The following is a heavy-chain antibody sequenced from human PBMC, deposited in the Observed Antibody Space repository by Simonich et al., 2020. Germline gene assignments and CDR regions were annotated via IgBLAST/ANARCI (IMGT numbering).Heavy chain of an antibody. J-gene: IGHJ6*02. CDR2: FYHRRST. CDR1: GYSISSGYY. D-gene: IGHD6-13*01. Sequence: QVQLQESGPGLVKPSETLSLTCAVSGYSISSGYYLGWIRQPPGKGLELVGSFYHRRSTYYIPPLKSRCTISVATSKNQFSRKLSSVTAADTAVYYCARVGYSNYYYYGMDVWGQGTTVTVSS. V-gene: IGHV4-38-2*01. CDR3: ARVGYSNYYYYGMDV.